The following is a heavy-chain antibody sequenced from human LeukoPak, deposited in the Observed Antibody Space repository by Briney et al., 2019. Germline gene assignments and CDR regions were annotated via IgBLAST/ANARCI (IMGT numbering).Heavy chain of an antibody. Sequence: SETLSLTCAVYGGSFSGYYWSWIRQPPGKGLEWIGYIHYSGSTNYNPSLKSRVTISVDTSKNQFSLKLSSVTAADTAVYYCARRIQLWLQGGAFDIWGQGTVVTVSS. CDR2: IHYSGST. D-gene: IGHD5-18*01. J-gene: IGHJ3*02. CDR1: GGSFSGYY. CDR3: ARRIQLWLQGGAFDI. V-gene: IGHV4-59*08.